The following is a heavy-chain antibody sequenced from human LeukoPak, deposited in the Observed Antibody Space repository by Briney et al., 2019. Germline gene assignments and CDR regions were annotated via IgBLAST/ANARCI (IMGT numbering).Heavy chain of an antibody. V-gene: IGHV3-15*01. CDR3: ITPYVWGSYRYDY. Sequence: PGGSLRLSCAASGFTFSNAWMSWVRQAPGKGLEWVGRIKSKTDGGTTDYAAPVKGRFTISRDDSKNTLYLQINSLKTEDTAVYYCITPYVWGSYRYDYWGQGTLVTVSS. J-gene: IGHJ4*02. CDR2: IKSKTDGGTT. CDR1: GFTFSNAW. D-gene: IGHD3-16*02.